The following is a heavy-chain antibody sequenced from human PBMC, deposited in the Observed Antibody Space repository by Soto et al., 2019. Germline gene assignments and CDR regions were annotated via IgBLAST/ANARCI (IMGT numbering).Heavy chain of an antibody. J-gene: IGHJ4*02. CDR2: INAGNGNT. CDR1: GYXXXXYA. V-gene: IGHV1-3*01. Sequence: QVQLVQSGAEXXXXXXXVKVSCKASGYXXXXYAMHWVRXAPXXXLXWMGWINAGNGNTKYSQKFQGRVTITTDTSASTAYMELSRLRSEDTAVYYCARDGAVAGDSNFDYWGQGTLVTVSS. D-gene: IGHD6-19*01. CDR3: ARDGAVAGDSNFDY.